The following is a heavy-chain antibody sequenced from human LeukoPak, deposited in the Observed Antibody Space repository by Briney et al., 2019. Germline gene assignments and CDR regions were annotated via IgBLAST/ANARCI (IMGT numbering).Heavy chain of an antibody. CDR3: ARDYYDSRGEAFDI. CDR1: GDSIGSHY. CDR2: IFYVGST. J-gene: IGHJ3*02. V-gene: IGHV4-59*11. D-gene: IGHD3-22*01. Sequence: PSETLSLTCTVSGDSIGSHYWSWIRQPLGKGLEWIGYIFYVGSTNYNPSLKSRVTISVDTSKNQFSLKLNSVTAADTAVYYCARDYYDSRGEAFDIWGQGTMVTVSS.